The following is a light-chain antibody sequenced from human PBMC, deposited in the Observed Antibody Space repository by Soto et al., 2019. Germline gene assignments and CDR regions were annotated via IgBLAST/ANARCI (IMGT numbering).Light chain of an antibody. J-gene: IGKJ1*01. Sequence: AIQMTQSPSSLSASVGDRVTITCRASQGIANYLGWYQEKPGKAPKLLIYTASRLPNGVPSRFSGSGSGTDFTLTISSLEPEDFAIYYCLQYYNYPLTFGQGTKVEIK. CDR2: TAS. V-gene: IGKV1-6*01. CDR3: LQYYNYPLT. CDR1: QGIANY.